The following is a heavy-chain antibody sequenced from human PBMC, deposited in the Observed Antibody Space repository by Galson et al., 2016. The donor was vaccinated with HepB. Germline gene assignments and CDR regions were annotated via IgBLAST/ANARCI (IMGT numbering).Heavy chain of an antibody. CDR1: GDSVSSNSAA. J-gene: IGHJ3*02. V-gene: IGHV6-1*01. CDR2: TYYRSKWYQ. D-gene: IGHD5-24*01. Sequence: CAISGDSVSSNSAAWNWIRQSPSRGLEWLGRTYYRSKWYQDYALSVKSRITIKSDTSKNQFSLQLNSVTPEDAAVYYCARDDNLQIADAFDIWGQGTMVTVSS. CDR3: ARDDNLQIADAFDI.